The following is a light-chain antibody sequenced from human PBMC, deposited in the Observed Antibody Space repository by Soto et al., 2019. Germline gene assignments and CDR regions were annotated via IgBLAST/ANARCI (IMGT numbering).Light chain of an antibody. CDR2: SNN. J-gene: IGLJ2*01. CDR3: AAWDDSLNGGV. V-gene: IGLV1-44*01. Sequence: QCVLTQPASASGTPGQRVTISCSGSSSNIGSNTVNWYQQLPGTAPKLLIYSNNQRPSGVPDRFSGSKSGTSASLAISGLQSEDEADYYCAAWDDSLNGGVFGGGTKLTVL. CDR1: SSNIGSNT.